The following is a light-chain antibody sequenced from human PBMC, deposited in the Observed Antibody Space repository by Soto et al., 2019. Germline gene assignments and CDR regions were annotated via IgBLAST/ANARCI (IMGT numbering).Light chain of an antibody. CDR3: QQRTSWPPLFS. V-gene: IGKV3-11*01. J-gene: IGKJ3*01. CDR2: DTS. Sequence: VLTQSPATLSLSPGERATLSCRASQTGTTYLAWYRQKPGQAPRLLIYDTSKRAPGIPARFSGSGSGTDFTLTISSLAAEDFATYYCQQRTSWPPLFSFGPGTKVDIK. CDR1: QTGTTY.